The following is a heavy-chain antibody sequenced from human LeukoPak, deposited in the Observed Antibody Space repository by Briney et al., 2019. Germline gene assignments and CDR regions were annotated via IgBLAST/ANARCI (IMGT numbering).Heavy chain of an antibody. Sequence: GRSLRLSCAASGFTFDDYAMHWVRQAPGKGLEWVSGISWNSGSIGYADSVKGRFTISRDNAKNSLYLQMNSLRAEDTALYYCVPSGHFDWLLSPIFDYWGQGTLVTVSS. J-gene: IGHJ4*02. V-gene: IGHV3-9*01. CDR2: ISWNSGSI. D-gene: IGHD3-9*01. CDR1: GFTFDDYA. CDR3: VPSGHFDWLLSPIFDY.